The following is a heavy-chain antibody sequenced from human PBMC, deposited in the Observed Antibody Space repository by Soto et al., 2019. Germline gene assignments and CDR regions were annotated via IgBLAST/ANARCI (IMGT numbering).Heavy chain of an antibody. CDR1: GGTFSSYA. Sequence: QVQLVQSGAEVKKPGSSVKVSCKASGGTFSSYAISWVRQAPGQGLEWMGGIIPIFGTANYAQKFQGRVTITAEKSTSKAYMELSSLRSEDTAVYDCSRTYGSSGYYRYYFDYRCQGTLVTVSA. CDR2: IIPIFGTA. CDR3: SRTYGSSGYYRYYFDY. D-gene: IGHD3-22*01. J-gene: IGHJ4*02. V-gene: IGHV1-69*06.